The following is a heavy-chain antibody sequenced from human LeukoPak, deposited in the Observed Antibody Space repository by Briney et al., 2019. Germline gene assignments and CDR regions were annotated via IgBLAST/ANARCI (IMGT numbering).Heavy chain of an antibody. Sequence: SETLSLTCTVSGGSISSSSYYWGWIRQPPGKGLEWIGSIYYSGSTYYNPSLKSRVTISVDTSKNQFSLKLSSVTAADTAVYYCAGREARAYYYDSSGYFRYWGQGTLVTVSS. V-gene: IGHV4-39*01. CDR2: IYYSGST. D-gene: IGHD3-22*01. CDR1: GGSISSSSYY. CDR3: AGREARAYYYDSSGYFRY. J-gene: IGHJ4*02.